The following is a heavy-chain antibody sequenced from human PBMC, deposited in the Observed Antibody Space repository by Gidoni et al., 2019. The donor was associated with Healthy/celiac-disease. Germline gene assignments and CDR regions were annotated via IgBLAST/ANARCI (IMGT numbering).Heavy chain of an antibody. CDR2: INPNSGGT. Sequence: QVQLVQSGAEVKKPGASVKVSCKASGYTFTGYYMHLVRQAPGKRLEWMGCINPNSGGTNYAQKFQGRITMTRDTSISTAYMERSRLRSDDTAVYYCARGGSGIRHMWGQGTLVTVSS. V-gene: IGHV1-2*02. CDR3: ARGGSGIRHM. D-gene: IGHD3-10*01. J-gene: IGHJ4*02. CDR1: GYTFTGYY.